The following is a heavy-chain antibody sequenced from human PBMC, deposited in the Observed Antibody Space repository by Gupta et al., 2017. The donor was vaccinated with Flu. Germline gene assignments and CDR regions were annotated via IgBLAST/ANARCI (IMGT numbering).Heavy chain of an antibody. V-gene: IGHV3-48*03. CDR1: GITCSSYD. J-gene: IGHJ4*02. D-gene: IGHD6-19*01. CDR2: ISSSGSTI. Sequence: EVQLVESGGGLVQPGGSLRLSCAASGITCSSYDMNWVRQAPGKGVEWVSYISSSGSTIYYADSVKGRFTISRDNAKNSLYLQMNSLRAEDTAVYYCARDVGVAVARTKYYFDYWGQGTLVTVSS. CDR3: ARDVGVAVARTKYYFDY.